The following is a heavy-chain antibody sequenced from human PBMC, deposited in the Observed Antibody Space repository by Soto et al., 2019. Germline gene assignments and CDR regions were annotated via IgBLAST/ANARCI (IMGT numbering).Heavy chain of an antibody. CDR3: ARLIHCKTTSCYFDY. V-gene: IGHV4-39*01. CDR2: IYYSGTT. CDR1: GGPISSSSYY. D-gene: IGHD2-2*01. J-gene: IGHJ4*02. Sequence: PSETLSLTCTVSGGPISSSSYYWAWVRQPPGKGLEWIGSIYYSGTTYYNPSLKSRVTISEDPSKNQFSLKLSSVTAADTAVFYCARLIHCKTTSCYFDYWGQGTLVTVSS.